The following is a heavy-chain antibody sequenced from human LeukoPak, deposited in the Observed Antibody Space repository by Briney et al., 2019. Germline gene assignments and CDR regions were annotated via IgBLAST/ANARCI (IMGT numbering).Heavy chain of an antibody. CDR2: ISTSGTTI. V-gene: IGHV3-11*01. Sequence: GGSLRLSCAASGFTFTDYYMSWIRQAPGKGLEWISSISTSGTTIYYADSVKGRFTISRDNARNLLYLQMNSLRAEDTAVYYCARVAVNYYGSGTYDDYWGQGTLVTVSS. J-gene: IGHJ4*02. D-gene: IGHD3-10*01. CDR1: GFTFTDYY. CDR3: ARVAVNYYGSGTYDDY.